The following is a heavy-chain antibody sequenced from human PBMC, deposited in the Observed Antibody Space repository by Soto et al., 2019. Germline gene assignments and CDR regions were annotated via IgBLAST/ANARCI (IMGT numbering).Heavy chain of an antibody. CDR2: ISTNGGST. Sequence: EVQLVESGGGLVQPGGSLRLSCAASGFTFSSYAMHWVRQAPGKGLEYFSAISTNGGSTYYANSVKGRFTISRDNSKNTLYLHMGSLRVEDMAVYYCARAGFWYGSGIYGYGIDVWGQGTTVAVSS. J-gene: IGHJ6*02. V-gene: IGHV3-64*01. CDR1: GFTFSSYA. CDR3: ARAGFWYGSGIYGYGIDV. D-gene: IGHD3-10*01.